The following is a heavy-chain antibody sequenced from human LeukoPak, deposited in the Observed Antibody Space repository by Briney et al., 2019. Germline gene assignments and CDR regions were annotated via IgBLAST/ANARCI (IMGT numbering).Heavy chain of an antibody. Sequence: SSEALSLTCAVYGGSFSGYYWSWIRQPPGKGPEWIGEINHSGSTNYNPSLKSRVTISVDTSKNQFSLKLSSVTAADTAVYYCARRGHSSSPFDYWGQGTLVTVSS. D-gene: IGHD6-6*01. CDR3: ARRGHSSSPFDY. V-gene: IGHV4-34*01. CDR2: INHSGST. J-gene: IGHJ4*02. CDR1: GGSFSGYY.